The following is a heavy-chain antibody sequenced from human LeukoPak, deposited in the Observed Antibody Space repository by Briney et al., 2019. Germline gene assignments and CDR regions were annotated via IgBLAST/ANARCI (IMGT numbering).Heavy chain of an antibody. CDR3: ARDRGSNWYVDY. J-gene: IGHJ4*02. Sequence: ASVKVSCKASGYTFTSYGISWVRQAPGQGLEWMGWISAYNGNTNYAQKLQGRVTMTTDTSTGTAYMELSRLRSDDTAVYYCARDRGSNWYVDYWGQGTLVTVSS. CDR1: GYTFTSYG. CDR2: ISAYNGNT. V-gene: IGHV1-18*01. D-gene: IGHD6-13*01.